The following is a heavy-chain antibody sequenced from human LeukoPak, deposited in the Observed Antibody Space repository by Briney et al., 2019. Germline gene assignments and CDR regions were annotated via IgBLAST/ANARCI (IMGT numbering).Heavy chain of an antibody. V-gene: IGHV4-59*01. CDR2: INHSGDT. J-gene: IGHJ3*02. D-gene: IGHD1-26*01. CDR1: XGPITTYY. CDR3: ARAFRERIRSFDI. Sequence: PSETLSLTCTVSXGPITTYYWNWIRQPPGKGLEWIGYINHSGDTSYNPSLKSRVTISVDTSKNQFSLKLNSVTAADTAVYYCARAFRERIRSFDIWGQGILVTVSS.